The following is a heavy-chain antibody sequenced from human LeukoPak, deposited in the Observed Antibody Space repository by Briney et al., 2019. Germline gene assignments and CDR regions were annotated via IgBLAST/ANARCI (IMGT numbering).Heavy chain of an antibody. CDR1: GYTFTTYY. CDR2: INPNSGGT. Sequence: ASVRVSCKASGYTFTTYYMHWVRQAPGQGLEWMGWINPNSGGTSYAQKFQGRVTMTRDTSISTAYMELSRLRSDDTAVYYRAVTYLGPLGDYWGQGTLVTVSS. D-gene: IGHD3-16*01. V-gene: IGHV1-2*02. J-gene: IGHJ4*02. CDR3: AVTYLGPLGDY.